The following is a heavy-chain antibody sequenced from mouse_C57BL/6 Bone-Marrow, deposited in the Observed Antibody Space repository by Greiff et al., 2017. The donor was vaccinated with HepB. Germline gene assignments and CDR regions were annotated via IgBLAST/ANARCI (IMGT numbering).Heavy chain of an antibody. CDR1: GFTFSDYY. CDR3: ARQGITTVVAEAMDY. J-gene: IGHJ4*01. D-gene: IGHD1-1*01. CDR2: ISNGGGST. Sequence: EVQLVESGGGLVQPGGSLKLSCAASGFTFSDYYMYWVRQTPEKRLEWVAYISNGGGSTYYPDTVKGRFTISRDNAKNTLYLQMSRLKSEDTAMYYCARQGITTVVAEAMDYWGQGTSVTVSS. V-gene: IGHV5-12*01.